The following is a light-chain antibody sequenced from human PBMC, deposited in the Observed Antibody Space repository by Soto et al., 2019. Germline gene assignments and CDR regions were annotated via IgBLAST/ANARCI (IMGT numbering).Light chain of an antibody. V-gene: IGLV1-44*01. CDR2: NNN. CDR1: SSNIGSNT. J-gene: IGLJ1*01. Sequence: QSVLTQPPSASGTLGPRVTISCSGSSSNIGSNTVNWYQQLPGTAPKLLIYNNNQRPSGVPDRFSGSKSGTSASLAISGLQSEDEADYYCAAWDDSLNGLIFGTGTQLTV. CDR3: AAWDDSLNGLI.